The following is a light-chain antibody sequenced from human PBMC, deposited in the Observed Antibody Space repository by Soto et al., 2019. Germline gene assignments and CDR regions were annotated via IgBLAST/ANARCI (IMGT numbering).Light chain of an antibody. V-gene: IGKV3-15*01. CDR2: GAS. CDR1: QSVSSN. CDR3: QQYNNWPPYT. Sequence: EIVMTQSQATLSVSPGERATLSCRASQSVSSNLAWYQQKPGQAPRLLIYGASNKATGIPARFNGSGSGTEYTHTISRLQSEDFAVYYCQQYNNWPPYTFGQGTKLEIK. J-gene: IGKJ2*01.